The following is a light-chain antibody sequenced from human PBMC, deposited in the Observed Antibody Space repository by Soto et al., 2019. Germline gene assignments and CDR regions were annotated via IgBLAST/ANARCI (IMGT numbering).Light chain of an antibody. Sequence: DIQMAQSPSSVSASVGDRVTITCRASQDITRWLAWYQQKPGKAPKLLIYSASNLQSGVPSRFSGSGSGTDFTLIISSLQPEDFATYYCQQSNSFPITFGQGTRL. CDR1: QDITRW. CDR3: QQSNSFPIT. J-gene: IGKJ5*01. CDR2: SAS. V-gene: IGKV1-12*01.